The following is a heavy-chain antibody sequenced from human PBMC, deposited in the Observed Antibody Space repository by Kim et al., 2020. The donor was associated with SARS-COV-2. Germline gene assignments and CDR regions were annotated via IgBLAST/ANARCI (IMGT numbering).Heavy chain of an antibody. D-gene: IGHD6-13*01. Sequence: SQTLSLTCAISGDSVSSNSAAWNWIRQSPSRGLEWLGRTYYRSKWYNDYAVSVKSRITINPDTSKNQFSLQLNSVTPEDTAVYYCARDPIYHSSWYSDWFDPWGQGTLVAVSS. CDR1: GDSVSSNSAA. CDR2: TYYRSKWYN. V-gene: IGHV6-1*01. J-gene: IGHJ5*02. CDR3: ARDPIYHSSWYSDWFDP.